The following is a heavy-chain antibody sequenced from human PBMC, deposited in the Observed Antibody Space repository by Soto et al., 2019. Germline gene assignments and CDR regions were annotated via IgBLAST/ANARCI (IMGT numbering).Heavy chain of an antibody. CDR2: ISGSGGST. CDR3: AKDTILGSPGFDY. CDR1: GFTFNSYA. V-gene: IGHV3-23*01. Sequence: PGGSLRLSCAASGFTFNSYAMSWVRQSPGKGLEWVSAISGSGGSTYYADSVKGRFTISRDNSKNTLYLQMNSLRAEDTAVYYCAKDTILGSPGFDYWGQGTLVTVSS. J-gene: IGHJ4*02. D-gene: IGHD3-10*01.